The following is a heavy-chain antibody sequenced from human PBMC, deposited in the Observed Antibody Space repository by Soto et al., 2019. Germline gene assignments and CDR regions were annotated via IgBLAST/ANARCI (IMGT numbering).Heavy chain of an antibody. V-gene: IGHV1-46*01. Sequence: SGKGSCAASGCPFTSYNMHWVRQAPGQGLEWVGIINPSGGSTNYAQKFQGRVAMTRDTSTSTVYMELSSLRSEDTAVYYCARAPGSGPYYTDPVYYGMDVCGQGTTVTVSS. J-gene: IGHJ6*02. CDR2: INPSGGST. CDR3: ARAPGSGPYYTDPVYYGMDV. CDR1: GCPFTSYN. D-gene: IGHD3-10*01.